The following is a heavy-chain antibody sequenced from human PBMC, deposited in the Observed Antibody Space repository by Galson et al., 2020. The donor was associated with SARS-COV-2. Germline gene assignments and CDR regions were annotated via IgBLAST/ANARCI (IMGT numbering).Heavy chain of an antibody. CDR3: ARVMGYDMLTGDYFDY. CDR2: IYYSGST. Sequence: TLSLTCTVSGGSISSGGYYWCWIRQHPGKGLEWIGYIYYSGSTYYNPSPKSRVTISVDPSKNQFSRKLSSLTAADTAVYYCARVMGYDMLTGDYFDYWGQGTLVTVSS. V-gene: IGHV4-31*03. CDR1: GGSISSGGYY. D-gene: IGHD3-9*01. J-gene: IGHJ4*02.